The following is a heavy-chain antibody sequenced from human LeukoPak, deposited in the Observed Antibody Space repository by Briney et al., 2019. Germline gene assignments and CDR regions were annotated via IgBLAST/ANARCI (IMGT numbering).Heavy chain of an antibody. V-gene: IGHV3-23*01. J-gene: IGHJ6*02. D-gene: IGHD3-10*01. Sequence: GGSLRLSCAASVFTFSSDAMNCVRQSPGKGREWVSGISGNGVTRHYADSVKGRLTISRDNSKSTLYLQMSSLRAEDTAVYYCAKGESPQYMVRGVPYYYYVMDVWGQGTTVTVAS. CDR1: VFTFSSDA. CDR3: AKGESPQYMVRGVPYYYYVMDV. CDR2: ISGNGVTR.